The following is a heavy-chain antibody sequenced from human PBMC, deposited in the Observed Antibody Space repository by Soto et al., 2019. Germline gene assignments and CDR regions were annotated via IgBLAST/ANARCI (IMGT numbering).Heavy chain of an antibody. D-gene: IGHD5-18*01. V-gene: IGHV3-23*01. CDR2: ISGSGGST. J-gene: IGHJ4*02. Sequence: EVQLLESGGGLVQPGGSLRLSCAASGFTFSTYAMSWIRQAPGKGLEWVSAISGSGGSTYYADSVQGRFTISRDYSKNTLYVQMNSLRAEDTAVYYCAKSGEDTAMVTAHFDYLGQGTLVTVSS. CDR3: AKSGEDTAMVTAHFDY. CDR1: GFTFSTYA.